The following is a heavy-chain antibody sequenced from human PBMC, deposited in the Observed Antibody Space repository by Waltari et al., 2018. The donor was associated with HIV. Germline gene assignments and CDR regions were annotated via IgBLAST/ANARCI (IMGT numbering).Heavy chain of an antibody. CDR3: ARDVLPGYIAVAGT. J-gene: IGHJ4*02. CDR1: GYTFTSYG. V-gene: IGHV1-18*01. Sequence: QVQLVQSGAEVKKPGASVKVSCKASGYTFTSYGISWVRPAPGQGLEWMGWIGAYKGNTNYAQKLQGRVTMTTDTSTSTAYMGLRSVRSDDTTVYYCARDVLPGYIAVAGTWGQGTLVTVSS. CDR2: IGAYKGNT. D-gene: IGHD6-19*01.